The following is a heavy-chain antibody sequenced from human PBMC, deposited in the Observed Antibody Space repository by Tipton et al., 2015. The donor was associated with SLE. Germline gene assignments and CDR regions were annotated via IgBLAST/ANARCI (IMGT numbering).Heavy chain of an antibody. Sequence: LSLTCTVSGGSISSYYWSWIRQPPGKGLEWIGYIYYSGSTNYNPSLKSRVTISVDTSKNQFSLKLSSVTAADTAVYYCARGTPGSGVYYYYYYYMDVWGKGTTVTVSS. V-gene: IGHV4-59*01. J-gene: IGHJ6*03. CDR2: IYYSGST. CDR3: ARGTPGSGVYYYYYYYMDV. D-gene: IGHD2-2*01. CDR1: GGSISSYY.